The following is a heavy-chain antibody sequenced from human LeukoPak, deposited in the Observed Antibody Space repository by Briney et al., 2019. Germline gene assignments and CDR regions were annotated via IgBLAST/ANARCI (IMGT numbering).Heavy chain of an antibody. D-gene: IGHD2-2*01. CDR2: INPNSGGT. V-gene: IGHV1-2*04. CDR3: ATGVVVPAATIHAFDI. Sequence: ASVKVSCKASGYTFTGYYMHWVRQAPGQGLEWMGWINPNSGGTNYAQKFQGWVTMTRDTSISTAYMELSRLRSDDTAVYYCATGVVVPAATIHAFDIWGQGTMVTASS. CDR1: GYTFTGYY. J-gene: IGHJ3*02.